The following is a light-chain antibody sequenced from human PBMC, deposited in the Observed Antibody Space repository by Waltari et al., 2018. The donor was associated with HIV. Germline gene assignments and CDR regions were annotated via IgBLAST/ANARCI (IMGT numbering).Light chain of an antibody. CDR1: TSHIGSND. CDR3: VAWDDSLRGVV. CDR2: RNN. Sequence: SVLTQPPSASGTPGQRVTISCSGSTSHIGSNDVFWYQHLPGAAPNLLVHRNNQRPSGVPDRFSVSASGTSDSLAISGLRSEDEADYYCVAWDDSLRGVVFGGGTKVAAL. V-gene: IGLV1-47*01. J-gene: IGLJ2*01.